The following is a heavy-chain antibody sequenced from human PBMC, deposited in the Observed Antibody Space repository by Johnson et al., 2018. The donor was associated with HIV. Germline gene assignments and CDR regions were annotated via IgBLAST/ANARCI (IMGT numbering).Heavy chain of an antibody. CDR3: AASVYYYDSSGYFAFDI. CDR1: GFTFSSYW. CDR2: IKQDGSVK. Sequence: VQLVESGGGLVQPGGSLRLSCAASGFTFSSYWMSWVRQAPGKGLEWVANIKQDGSVKYYVDSVKGRFTISRDNSKNTLSLHMNSLRAEDTAVFYCAASVYYYDSSGYFAFDIWGQGTMVTVSS. V-gene: IGHV3-7*01. J-gene: IGHJ3*02. D-gene: IGHD3-22*01.